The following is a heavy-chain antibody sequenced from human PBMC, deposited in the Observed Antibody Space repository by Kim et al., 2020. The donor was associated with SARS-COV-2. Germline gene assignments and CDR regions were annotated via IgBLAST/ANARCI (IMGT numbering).Heavy chain of an antibody. V-gene: IGHV4-34*01. Sequence: SETLSLTCAVYGGSFSGYYWSWIRQPPGKGLEWIGEINHSGSTNYNPSLKSRVTISVDTSKNQFSLKLSSVTAADTAVYYCARDKLLWFGALLWDYWGQG. CDR2: INHSGST. J-gene: IGHJ4*02. CDR1: GGSFSGYY. CDR3: ARDKLLWFGALLWDY. D-gene: IGHD3-10*01.